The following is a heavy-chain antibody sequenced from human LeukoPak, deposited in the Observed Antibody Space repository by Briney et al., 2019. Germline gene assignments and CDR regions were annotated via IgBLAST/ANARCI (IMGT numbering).Heavy chain of an antibody. CDR2: IRYHGRDK. CDR1: GFTFSSYG. J-gene: IGHJ4*02. Sequence: PGGSLRLSRAASGFTFSSYGMHWVRQAPGKGLEWVAFIRYHGRDKYYGDSVKGRFTTSRDNSRNTLYLQMDSLRGEDTAVYYCANSPYGDWSFDFWGQGTLVTVSS. V-gene: IGHV3-30*02. D-gene: IGHD4-17*01. CDR3: ANSPYGDWSFDF.